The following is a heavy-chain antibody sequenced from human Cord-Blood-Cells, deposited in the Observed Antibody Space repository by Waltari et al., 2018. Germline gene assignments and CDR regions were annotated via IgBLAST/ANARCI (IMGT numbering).Heavy chain of an antibody. CDR2: ISYDGSNK. Sequence: QVQLVESGGGVVQPGRSLRLSCAASGFTFSSYAMLWVRQAPGKGLAWVAVISYDGSNKYYADSVKGRFTISRDNSKNTLYLQMNSLRAEDTAVYYCARDGYSISLGYFDLWGRGTLVTVSS. D-gene: IGHD6-13*01. J-gene: IGHJ2*01. CDR1: GFTFSSYA. CDR3: ARDGYSISLGYFDL. V-gene: IGHV3-30-3*01.